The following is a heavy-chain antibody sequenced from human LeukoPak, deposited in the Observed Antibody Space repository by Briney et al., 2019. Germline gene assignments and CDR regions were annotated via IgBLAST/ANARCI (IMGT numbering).Heavy chain of an antibody. CDR1: GYTFTSYG. CDR2: ISGSNGNT. CDR3: ATPILTGYYRDAFDI. Sequence: ASVTVSCKASGYTFTSYGISWVRQAPGQGLEWMGWISGSNGNTNYAQKLQGRVTMTEDTSTDTAYMELSSLRSEDTAVYYCATPILTGYYRDAFDIWGQGTMVTVSS. J-gene: IGHJ3*02. V-gene: IGHV1-18*01. D-gene: IGHD3-9*01.